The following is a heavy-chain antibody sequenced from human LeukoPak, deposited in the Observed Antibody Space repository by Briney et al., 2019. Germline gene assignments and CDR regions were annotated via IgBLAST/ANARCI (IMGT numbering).Heavy chain of an antibody. CDR1: GGSVSSGSYY. Sequence: SETLSLTCTVSGGSVSSGSYYWSWIRQPPGKGLEWIGYIYHSGSTTYNPSLKSRVTISVDTSKNKFSLKLSSVTAADTAVYYCARVPISTTARGYFDYWGQGTQVTVSS. D-gene: IGHD4-17*01. CDR3: ARVPISTTARGYFDY. J-gene: IGHJ4*02. V-gene: IGHV4-61*01. CDR2: IYHSGST.